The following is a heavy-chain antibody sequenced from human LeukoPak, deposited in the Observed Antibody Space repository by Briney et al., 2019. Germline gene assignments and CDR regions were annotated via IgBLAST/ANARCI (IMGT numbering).Heavy chain of an antibody. J-gene: IGHJ4*02. D-gene: IGHD2/OR15-2a*01. V-gene: IGHV3-74*01. Sequence: GGSLRLSCAASGFTLSSYWMHWVRQTPGRGLVWVARINTDGTIIDYADSVQGRFTISRDNAKNTLSLQMNSLRAEDTALYYCVKDLDFRADCWGQGTLVTVSS. CDR1: GFTLSSYW. CDR2: INTDGTII. CDR3: VKDLDFRADC.